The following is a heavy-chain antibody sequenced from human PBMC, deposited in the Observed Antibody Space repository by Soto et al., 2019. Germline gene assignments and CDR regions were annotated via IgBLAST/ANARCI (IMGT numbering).Heavy chain of an antibody. D-gene: IGHD1-26*01. CDR3: ARELRQWELLGFEY. Sequence: ASVKVCCKASGYTFTSYAMHWVRQATGQRLEWMGWINAGNGNTKYSQKFQGRVTITRDTSASTAYMELSSLRSEDTAVYYCARELRQWELLGFEYWGQGTLVTVSS. V-gene: IGHV1-3*01. J-gene: IGHJ4*02. CDR1: GYTFTSYA. CDR2: INAGNGNT.